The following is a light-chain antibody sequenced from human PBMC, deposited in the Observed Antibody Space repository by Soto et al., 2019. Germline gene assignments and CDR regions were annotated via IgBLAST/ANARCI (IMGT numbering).Light chain of an antibody. CDR2: GAS. CDR1: QSVSSN. Sequence: DIVVTQSPATLSVSPGERATLSCRASQSVSSNLAWYQQKHGQAPRLLIYGASTRATGIPARFSGSGSGTELTITISSLQSEDCEVYDCQQYNNWPKTFGQGTKVDIK. CDR3: QQYNNWPKT. J-gene: IGKJ1*01. V-gene: IGKV3-15*01.